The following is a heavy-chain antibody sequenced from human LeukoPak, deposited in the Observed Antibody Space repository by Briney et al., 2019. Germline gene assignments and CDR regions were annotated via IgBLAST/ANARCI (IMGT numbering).Heavy chain of an antibody. D-gene: IGHD4-17*01. J-gene: IGHJ4*02. CDR3: ARGSGSVTSEVDFDY. CDR2: ITPDGSQK. Sequence: GGSLRLSCAASGFTFSTYWTSWVRQASGKGLEWVANITPDGSQKYFLDSVKGRFTISRDNAKNSLYLQMNSLRAEDTAVYYCARGSGSVTSEVDFDYWGQGTLVTVSS. V-gene: IGHV3-7*01. CDR1: GFTFSTYW.